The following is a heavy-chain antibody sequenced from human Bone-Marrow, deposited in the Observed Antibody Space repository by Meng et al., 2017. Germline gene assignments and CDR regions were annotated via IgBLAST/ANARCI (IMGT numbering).Heavy chain of an antibody. CDR2: IWYDGSIK. Sequence: GGSLRLSCAASGFTFSSYVMHWVRQAPGKGLEWVAVIWYDGSIKYYADSVKGRFTISRDNSKNTLYLQMNSLRPEDTAVYYCARDTGYITDWGQGTLVTVSS. CDR1: GFTFSSYV. V-gene: IGHV3-33*08. D-gene: IGHD3-16*02. CDR3: ARDTGYITD. J-gene: IGHJ4*02.